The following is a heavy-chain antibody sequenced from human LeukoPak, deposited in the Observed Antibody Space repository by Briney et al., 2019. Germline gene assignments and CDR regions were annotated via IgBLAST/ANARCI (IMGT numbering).Heavy chain of an antibody. CDR1: GFSFSTYS. Sequence: GGSLRLSCAASGFSFSTYSMNWVRQAPGKGLEWVSYISSTSTTYYADSVKGRFTISRDNAKNSLYLQMNSLRDEDTAVYHCARDKYGGLWGQGTMVTVS. V-gene: IGHV3-48*02. D-gene: IGHD3-16*01. CDR3: ARDKYGGL. J-gene: IGHJ3*01. CDR2: ISSTSTT.